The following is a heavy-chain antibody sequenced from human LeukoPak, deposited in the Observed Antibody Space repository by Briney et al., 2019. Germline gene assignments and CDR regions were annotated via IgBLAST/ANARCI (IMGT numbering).Heavy chain of an antibody. CDR1: EFTFSSYT. CDR3: ARDRMVRGVIRDFDY. J-gene: IGHJ4*02. Sequence: GGSLRLSCAASEFTFSSYTMNWVRQAPGKGLEWVSSISSSSSYIYYADSVKGRFTISKNNAKNSLYLQMNSLRAEDTAVYYCARDRMVRGVIRDFDYWGQGTLVTVSS. D-gene: IGHD3-10*01. V-gene: IGHV3-21*01. CDR2: ISSSSSYI.